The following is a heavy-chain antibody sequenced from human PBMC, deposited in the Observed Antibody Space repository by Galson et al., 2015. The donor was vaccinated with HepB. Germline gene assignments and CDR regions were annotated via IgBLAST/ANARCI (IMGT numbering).Heavy chain of an antibody. CDR1: GFTFSHAW. CDR2: IKSKTAGGTT. CDR3: TVGTPGSSWTRFDY. Sequence: SLRLSCAASGFTFSHAWMNWVRQAPGKGLEWVGRIKSKTAGGTTEYAAPVKGRFTISRDDSKNTLYLQMNSLKTEDTAVYHCTVGTPGSSWTRFDYWGQGTLVTVSS. D-gene: IGHD6-13*01. J-gene: IGHJ4*02. V-gene: IGHV3-15*01.